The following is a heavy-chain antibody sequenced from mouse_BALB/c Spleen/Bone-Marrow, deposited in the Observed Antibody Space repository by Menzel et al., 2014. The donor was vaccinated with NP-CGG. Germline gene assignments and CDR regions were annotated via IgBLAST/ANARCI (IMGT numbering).Heavy chain of an antibody. D-gene: IGHD2-1*01. J-gene: IGHJ3*01. V-gene: IGHV1-5*01. CDR1: GYTFTSYW. Sequence: EVQLQQSGTVLARPGASVKMSCKASGYTFTSYWMHWVKQRPGQGLEWIGAIYPGNSDTRYNQKFKGKAKLTAVTSASTTYMELSSLTNEDAAVYYYTGYGNYVETSFAYWGQGTLVTVSA. CDR2: IYPGNSDT. CDR3: TGYGNYVETSFAY.